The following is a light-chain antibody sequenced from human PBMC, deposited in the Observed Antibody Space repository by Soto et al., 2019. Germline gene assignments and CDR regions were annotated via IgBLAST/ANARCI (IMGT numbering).Light chain of an antibody. CDR3: QQYYSYPLT. Sequence: AIQLTQSPSSLSASVVDIVTITCLASQGISSYLAWYQQKPGKAPKLLIYAASTLQSGVPSRFSGSGSGTDFTLTISCLQSEDFATYYCQQYYSYPLTFGGGTKVDIK. CDR2: AAS. J-gene: IGKJ4*01. CDR1: QGISSY. V-gene: IGKV1-8*01.